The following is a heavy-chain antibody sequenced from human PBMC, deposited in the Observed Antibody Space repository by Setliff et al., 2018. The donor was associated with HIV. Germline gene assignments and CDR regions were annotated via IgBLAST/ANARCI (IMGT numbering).Heavy chain of an antibody. D-gene: IGHD3-3*01. J-gene: IGHJ5*02. Sequence: ASVKVSCKASGHTFTSYDINWVRQATGQGLEWMGWMNPNSGNTGYAQKFQGRVTMTRNTSISTAYMELSSLRSEDTAVYYCARGLTYYNFWSGYRSNWFDPWGQGTLVTVSS. CDR3: ARGLTYYNFWSGYRSNWFDP. V-gene: IGHV1-8*02. CDR2: MNPNSGNT. CDR1: GHTFTSYD.